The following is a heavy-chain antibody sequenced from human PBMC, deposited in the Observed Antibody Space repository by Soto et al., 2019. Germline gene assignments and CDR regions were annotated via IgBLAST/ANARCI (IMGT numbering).Heavy chain of an antibody. CDR1: GFTFSSYA. CDR3: AKDWLAVRGEPPTD. Sequence: EVQLLESGGGLVQPGGSLRLFCAASGFTFSSYAMSWVRQAPGKGLEWVSAISGSGGSTYYADSVKGRFTISRDNSKNTLYLQMNSLRAEDTAVYYCAKDWLAVRGEPPTDWGQGTLVTVSS. J-gene: IGHJ4*02. D-gene: IGHD3-10*01. V-gene: IGHV3-23*01. CDR2: ISGSGGST.